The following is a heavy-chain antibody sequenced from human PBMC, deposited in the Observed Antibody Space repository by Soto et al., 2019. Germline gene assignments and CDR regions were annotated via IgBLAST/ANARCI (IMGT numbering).Heavy chain of an antibody. V-gene: IGHV4-34*01. CDR3: ARAGILLWFGARVGRGIPPRGLFHP. CDR1: GGSFSGYY. Sequence: SETLSLTCAAYGGSFSGYYWSWIRQAPGKGLEWIGEINHSGSTNYNPSLKSRVAISVDTSKNQFFLKLSSVTAADTAVYYCARAGILLWFGARVGRGIPPRGLFHPWGQGTLVTVSS. D-gene: IGHD3-10*01. J-gene: IGHJ5*02. CDR2: INHSGST.